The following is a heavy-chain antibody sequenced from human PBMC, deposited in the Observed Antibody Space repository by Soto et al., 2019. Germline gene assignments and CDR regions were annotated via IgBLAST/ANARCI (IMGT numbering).Heavy chain of an antibody. CDR1: GYTFTSYG. CDR3: ARDQGFIGIAAAGTFDY. CDR2: ISAYNGNT. J-gene: IGHJ4*02. V-gene: IGHV1-18*01. D-gene: IGHD6-13*01. Sequence: QVQLVQSGAEVKKPGASVKVSCKASGYTFTSYGISWVRQAPGQGLEWMGWISAYNGNTNYAQKLQGRVTMTTDTPXSXXYMELRSLRSDDTAVYYCARDQGFIGIAAAGTFDYWGQGTLVTVSS.